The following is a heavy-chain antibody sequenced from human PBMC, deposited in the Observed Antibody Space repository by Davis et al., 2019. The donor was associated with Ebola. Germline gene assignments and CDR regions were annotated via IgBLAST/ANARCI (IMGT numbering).Heavy chain of an antibody. D-gene: IGHD3-3*01. J-gene: IGHJ5*02. CDR1: GGSFSGYY. CDR2: INHSGST. Sequence: SETLSLTCAVYGGSFSGYYWSWIRQPPGKGLEWIGEINHSGSTNYNPSLKSRVTISVDTSKNQFSLKLSSVTAADTAVYYCARVIEITIFGGGRFDPWGQGTLVTVSS. V-gene: IGHV4-34*01. CDR3: ARVIEITIFGGGRFDP.